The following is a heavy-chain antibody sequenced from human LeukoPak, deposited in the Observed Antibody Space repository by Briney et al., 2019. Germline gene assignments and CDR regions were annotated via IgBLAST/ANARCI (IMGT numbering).Heavy chain of an antibody. CDR2: INPSGGST. Sequence: ASVKVSCKASGYTFTSYYMHWVRQAPGQGLEWMGIINPSGGSTSYAQKFQGRVTMTRDTSTSTVYMELSSLRSEDTAVYYCARAACSGGSCSTRGAFDIWGQGTMVTVSS. CDR1: GYTFTSYY. J-gene: IGHJ3*02. CDR3: ARAACSGGSCSTRGAFDI. V-gene: IGHV1-46*01. D-gene: IGHD2-15*01.